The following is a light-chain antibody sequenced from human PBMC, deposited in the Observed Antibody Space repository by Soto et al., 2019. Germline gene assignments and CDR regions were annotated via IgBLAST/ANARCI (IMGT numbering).Light chain of an antibody. Sequence: EIVLTQSPATLSLSPGERATLSCRASQSVSSYLAWYQQKPGQAPRLLIYDASNRATGIPARFSGSGSGTDFPLTNSSLEPEDFSGYFCQQRNNWPPVFTFGPGTKVDIK. J-gene: IGKJ3*01. CDR2: DAS. CDR3: QQRNNWPPVFT. CDR1: QSVSSY. V-gene: IGKV3-11*01.